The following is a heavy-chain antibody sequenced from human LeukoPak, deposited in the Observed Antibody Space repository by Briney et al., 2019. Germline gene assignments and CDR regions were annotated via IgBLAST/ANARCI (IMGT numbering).Heavy chain of an antibody. CDR3: ARASGDYISDHFDY. D-gene: IGHD4-17*01. J-gene: IGHJ4*02. CDR1: GDSINSGDNY. CDR2: IYYSGST. V-gene: IGHV4-30-4*08. Sequence: SETLSLTCTVSGDSINSGDNYWSWLRQPPGKGLEGIVYIYYSGSTYYNPSLKRRVTISVDTSKNQFSLTLNSVTAADTAVYYCARASGDYISDHFDYWGQGALVTVSS.